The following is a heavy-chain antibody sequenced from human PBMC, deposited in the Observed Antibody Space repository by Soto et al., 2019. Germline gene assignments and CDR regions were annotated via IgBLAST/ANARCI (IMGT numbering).Heavy chain of an antibody. Sequence: EVHLLESGGALVKRGGSLTLSCAASGFSFSDYAMSWVRQAPGKGLEWVSSISRTGDSAYYADSVKGRFAISRDRSKNRLSLQMNSLRVEDTAVYYCAKGPDGSGYYHNWFDSWGQGTLITVSS. CDR2: ISRTGDSA. D-gene: IGHD3-22*01. V-gene: IGHV3-23*01. CDR3: AKGPDGSGYYHNWFDS. J-gene: IGHJ5*01. CDR1: GFSFSDYA.